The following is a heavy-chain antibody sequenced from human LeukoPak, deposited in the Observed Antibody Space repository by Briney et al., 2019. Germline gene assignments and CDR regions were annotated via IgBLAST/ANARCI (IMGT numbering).Heavy chain of an antibody. CDR3: ARSRFLYYYYMDV. V-gene: IGHV3-7*01. Sequence: GGSLRLPCAASGFTFSDYYMSWIRQAPGKGLEWVANIKQDGSEKYYVDSVKGRFTISRDNAKNSLYLQMNSLRAEDTAVYYCARSRFLYYYYMDVWGKGTTVTISS. D-gene: IGHD2-21*01. J-gene: IGHJ6*03. CDR1: GFTFSDYY. CDR2: IKQDGSEK.